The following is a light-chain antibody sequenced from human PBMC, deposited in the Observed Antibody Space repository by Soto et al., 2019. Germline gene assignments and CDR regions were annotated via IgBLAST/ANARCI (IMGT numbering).Light chain of an antibody. CDR1: STDVGGYDY. J-gene: IGLJ1*01. V-gene: IGLV2-8*01. Sequence: QSALTQPPSASGSPGQSVTISCTGTSTDVGGYDYVSWYQQHPGKVPKLMIYEVNNRPSGVPDRFSGSKSGNTASLTVSGVQPEDEADYYCTSYAGGNNVFGTGTKLTVL. CDR2: EVN. CDR3: TSYAGGNNV.